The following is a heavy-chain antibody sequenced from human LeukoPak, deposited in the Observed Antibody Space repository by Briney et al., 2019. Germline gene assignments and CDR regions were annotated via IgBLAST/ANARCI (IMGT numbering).Heavy chain of an antibody. CDR2: ISGSGGST. J-gene: IGHJ4*02. V-gene: IGHV3-23*01. Sequence: PGGSLRLSCAASGFTFSSYAMSWVRQAPGKGLEWVSAISGSGGSTYYADSVKGRFTISRDNAGNTLYLQMNGLRAEDTAIYYCARDRSLTMDCWGQGALVTVSS. CDR3: ARDRSLTMDC. CDR1: GFTFSSYA. D-gene: IGHD3-10*01.